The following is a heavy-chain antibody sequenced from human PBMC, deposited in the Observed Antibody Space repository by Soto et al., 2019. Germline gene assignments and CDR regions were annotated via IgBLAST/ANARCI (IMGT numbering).Heavy chain of an antibody. D-gene: IGHD3-10*01. J-gene: IGHJ5*02. V-gene: IGHV1-8*01. CDR3: ATMIRGLIHWLDP. CDR1: GDTFSNFD. Sequence: QVQLVQSGAEVKRPGASVKVSCKASGDTFSNFDFNWVRQATGQGPEWMGWMYPNNGQTAYARTFQGRVTXXXXXXXXXXXXXXXXXXXEXXAXYYXATMIRGLIHWLDPWGQGTLVTVSS. CDR2: MYPNNGQT.